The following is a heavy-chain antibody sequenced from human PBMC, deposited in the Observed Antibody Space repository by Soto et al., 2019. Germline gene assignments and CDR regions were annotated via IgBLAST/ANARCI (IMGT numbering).Heavy chain of an antibody. V-gene: IGHV4-4*02. CDR2: IYHSGST. D-gene: IGHD6-13*01. Sequence: SETLSLTCAVSGGSISSSNWWSCFRQPPGKGLEWIGEIYHSGSTNYNPSLKSRVTISVDKSKNQFSLKLSSVTAADTAVYYCARVSAAGKSYGMDVWGQGTTVTVSS. CDR3: ARVSAAGKSYGMDV. CDR1: GGSISSSNW. J-gene: IGHJ6*02.